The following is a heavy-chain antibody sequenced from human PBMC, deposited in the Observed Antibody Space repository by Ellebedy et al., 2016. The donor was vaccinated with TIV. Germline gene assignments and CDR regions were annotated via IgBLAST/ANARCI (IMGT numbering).Heavy chain of an antibody. CDR1: GFIFSDYY. CDR2: VRNRANRYTT. CDR3: ARVPNYNNAYYVIDL. D-gene: IGHD3-10*01. V-gene: IGHV3-72*01. Sequence: GGSLRLSCVASGFIFSDYYMDWVRQAPGKGLEWVGRVRNRANRYTTEYAASLKYRFTISTDDSKNSLFLQVNSLTTEDTAVYYCARVPNYNNAYYVIDLWGQGTLVTVSS. J-gene: IGHJ5*02.